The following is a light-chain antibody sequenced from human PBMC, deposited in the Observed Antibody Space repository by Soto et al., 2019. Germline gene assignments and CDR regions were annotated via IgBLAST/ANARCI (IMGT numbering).Light chain of an antibody. CDR2: GAY. J-gene: IGKJ2*01. CDR1: QSISTY. V-gene: IGKV1-39*01. Sequence: DIQMTQSPSSLSASVGGRVTITCRASQSISTYLNWYQHKPGKAPKLLIYGAYSLQSGVPSRFSGSGSGTDFTLTISSLQPEDFATYYCQQSYMTFMYTFGQGTKVDIK. CDR3: QQSYMTFMYT.